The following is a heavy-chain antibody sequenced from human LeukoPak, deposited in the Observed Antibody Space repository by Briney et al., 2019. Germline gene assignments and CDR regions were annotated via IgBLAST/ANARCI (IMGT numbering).Heavy chain of an antibody. CDR3: ARDRCSSTSCYES. V-gene: IGHV3-66*01. J-gene: IGHJ4*02. CDR1: GFTVSSNY. Sequence: GGSLRLSCAASGFTVSSNYMSWVRQAPGKGLEWVSVIYSGGSTYYADSVKGRFTISRDNSKNTLYLQMNSLRAEDTAVYYCARDRCSSTSCYESWGQGTLVTVSS. CDR2: IYSGGST. D-gene: IGHD2-2*01.